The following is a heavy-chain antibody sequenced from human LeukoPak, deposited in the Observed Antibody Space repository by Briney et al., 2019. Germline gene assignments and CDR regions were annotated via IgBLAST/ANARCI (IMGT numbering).Heavy chain of an antibody. D-gene: IGHD4-11*01. J-gene: IGHJ4*02. CDR2: ISGSGGST. CDR3: ARDRANDYIVK. CDR1: GFTFSSYA. V-gene: IGHV3-23*01. Sequence: PGGSRRLSCAASGFTFSSYAMSWVGQAPGKGLEWVSAISGSGGSTYYADSVKGRFTISRDNSKNTLYLLMNSLRAEDTAVYYCARDRANDYIVKWGQGTRVTVSS.